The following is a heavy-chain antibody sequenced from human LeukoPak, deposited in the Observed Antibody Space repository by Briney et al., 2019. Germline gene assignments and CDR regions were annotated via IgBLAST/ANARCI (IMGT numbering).Heavy chain of an antibody. CDR3: ARHSRKLVAEVMDY. V-gene: IGHV4-59*08. J-gene: IGHJ4*02. Sequence: SETLSLTCTVSGCSITGYYLSWIRQPPGKELEWIAYIHYNGSTNYNPSLKSRVTISVDTSKNQFSLKLSSETAADTGLYCCARHSRKLVAEVMDYWGQGTLITVSS. D-gene: IGHD5-12*01. CDR2: IHYNGST. CDR1: GCSITGYY.